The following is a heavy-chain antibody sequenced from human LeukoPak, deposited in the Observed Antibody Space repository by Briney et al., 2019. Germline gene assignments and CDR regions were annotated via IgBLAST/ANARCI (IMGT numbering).Heavy chain of an antibody. CDR3: TTRACHAGGCSSSFYYYYGLHF. V-gene: IGHV1-69*13. CDR1: GNSISNYA. CDR2: IIPIFGTA. Sequence: SVKVSCKASGNSISNYAVSWVRQAPGQGFEWMGGIIPIFGTADYAQKFQGRVTITADQSTNTTYMALSSLKSEDTATYYCTTRACHAGGCSSSFYYYYGLHFWGQGTTVSVSS. J-gene: IGHJ6*02. D-gene: IGHD3-16*01.